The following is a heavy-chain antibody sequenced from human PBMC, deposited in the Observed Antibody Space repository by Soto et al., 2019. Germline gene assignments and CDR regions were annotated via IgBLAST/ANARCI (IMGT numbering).Heavy chain of an antibody. V-gene: IGHV3-30-3*01. D-gene: IGHD2-21*02. J-gene: IGHJ2*01. CDR2: ISYDGSNK. CDR3: ARDITGDSWYFDL. Sequence: LRLSCAASGFTFSSYAMHWVRQAPGKGLEWVAVISYDGSNKYYADSVKGRFTISRDNSKNTLYLQMNSLRAEDTAVYYCARDITGDSWYFDLWGRGTLVTVSS. CDR1: GFTFSSYA.